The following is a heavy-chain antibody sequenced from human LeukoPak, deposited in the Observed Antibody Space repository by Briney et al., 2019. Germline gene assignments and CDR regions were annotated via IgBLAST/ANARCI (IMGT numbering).Heavy chain of an antibody. CDR3: ARVLGYSSSWPFDY. CDR1: GFTFSSYS. CDR2: ISSSSSTI. V-gene: IGHV3-48*04. Sequence: GGSLRLSCAASGFTFSSYSMNWVRQAPGKGLEWVSYISSSSSTIYYADSVKGRFTISRDNAKNSLYLQMNSLRAEDTAVYYCARVLGYSSSWPFDYWGQGTLVTVSS. J-gene: IGHJ4*02. D-gene: IGHD6-13*01.